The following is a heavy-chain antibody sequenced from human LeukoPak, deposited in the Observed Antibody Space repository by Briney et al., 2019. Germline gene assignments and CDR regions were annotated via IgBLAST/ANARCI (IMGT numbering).Heavy chain of an antibody. CDR2: IYYSGST. D-gene: IGHD3-10*01. Sequence: SETLSLTCTVSGGSVSSGSYYWSWIRQPPGKGLEWIGYIYYSGSTNYNPSLKSRVTISVDTSKNQFSLKLSSVTAADTAVYYCARGGTMVRGVINPNWFDPWGQGTLVTVSS. CDR1: GGSVSSGSYY. V-gene: IGHV4-61*01. J-gene: IGHJ5*02. CDR3: ARGGTMVRGVINPNWFDP.